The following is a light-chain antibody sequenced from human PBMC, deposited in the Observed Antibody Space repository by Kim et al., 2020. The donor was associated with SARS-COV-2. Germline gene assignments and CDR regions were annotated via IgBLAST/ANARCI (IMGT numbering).Light chain of an antibody. J-gene: IGKJ2*01. CDR1: QDISNY. CDR2: DAS. Sequence: DIQMTQSPSSLSASVGDRVTITCQASQDISNYLNWYQQKPGKAPKLLIYDASNLETGVPSRFSGSGSGTDFTFTISSLQPEDFATYFCQQSYSTPYTFGQGTKLEI. CDR3: QQSYSTPYT. V-gene: IGKV1-33*01.